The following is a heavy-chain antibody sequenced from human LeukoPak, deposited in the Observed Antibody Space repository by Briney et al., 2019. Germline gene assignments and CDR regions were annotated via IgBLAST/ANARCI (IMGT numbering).Heavy chain of an antibody. V-gene: IGHV4-39*07. CDR1: SDSIYSSNYY. D-gene: IGHD2-21*02. Sequence: PSETLSLTCTVSSDSIYSSNYYWGWIRQPPGKGLEWIGSIYYSGSTYYNPSLKSRVTMSVDTSKNQFSLKLSSVTAADTAVYYCARLSCGGDCSTGYFDYWGQGTLVTVSS. J-gene: IGHJ4*02. CDR2: IYYSGST. CDR3: ARLSCGGDCSTGYFDY.